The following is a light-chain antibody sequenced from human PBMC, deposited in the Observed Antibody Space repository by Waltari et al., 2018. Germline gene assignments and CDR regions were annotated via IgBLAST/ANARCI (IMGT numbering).Light chain of an antibody. CDR3: SSYIDSSTLEL. Sequence: QSALTQPASVSGSPGQSITISCTGTSSDVGAYNYVSWYQQHPGKAPKLMIDDVSNRPSGVSNRFSGSKSGNTASLTISGLQAEDEADYYCSSYIDSSTLELFGGGTSLTVL. CDR2: DVS. CDR1: SSDVGAYNY. V-gene: IGLV2-14*03. J-gene: IGLJ2*01.